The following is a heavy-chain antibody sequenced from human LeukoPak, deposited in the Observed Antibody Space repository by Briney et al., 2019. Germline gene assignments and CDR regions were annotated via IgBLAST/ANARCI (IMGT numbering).Heavy chain of an antibody. J-gene: IGHJ4*02. D-gene: IGHD4-11*01. Sequence: GASVKVSCKASGYTFTSYGISWVRQAPGQGLEWMGWISAYNGNTNYARKFQGRVTMTRDTSISTAYMELSRLRSDDTAVYYCARVSKVSKNLDYWGQGTLVTVSS. CDR3: ARVSKVSKNLDY. CDR2: ISAYNGNT. CDR1: GYTFTSYG. V-gene: IGHV1-18*01.